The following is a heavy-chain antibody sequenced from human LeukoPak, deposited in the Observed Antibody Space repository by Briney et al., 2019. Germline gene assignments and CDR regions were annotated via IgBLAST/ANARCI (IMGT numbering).Heavy chain of an antibody. V-gene: IGHV3-7*03. Sequence: GGSLRLSCAASGFTFTSYWMSWVRQAPGKGLEWVANIKRDGSEKYYVDSVKGRFTISRDNSKNTLYLQMNSLRAEDAAVYYRARGPSKMVRGVMDWGQGTLVTVSS. J-gene: IGHJ4*02. D-gene: IGHD3-10*01. CDR2: IKRDGSEK. CDR1: GFTFTSYW. CDR3: ARGPSKMVRGVMD.